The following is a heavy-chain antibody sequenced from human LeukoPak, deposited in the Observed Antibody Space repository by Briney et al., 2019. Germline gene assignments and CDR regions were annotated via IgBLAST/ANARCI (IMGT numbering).Heavy chain of an antibody. D-gene: IGHD1-26*01. J-gene: IGHJ4*02. CDR1: TPSLTSLF. Sequence: GQSMRLSSPLYTPSLTSLFTHWVSQAPDKWLEWEALISYEETNKYYAGSVKGRFTISRDNSKNTLYLQMNSLRAEDTTVYYCAKGSIVGARGVDDYWGQGTLVTVSS. CDR3: AKGSIVGARGVDDY. CDR2: ISYEETNK. V-gene: IGHV3-30-3*01.